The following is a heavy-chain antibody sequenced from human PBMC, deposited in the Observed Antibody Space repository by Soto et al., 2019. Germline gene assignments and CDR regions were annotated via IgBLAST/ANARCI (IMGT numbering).Heavy chain of an antibody. CDR2: IYYSGST. V-gene: IGHV4-39*01. D-gene: IGHD6-19*01. J-gene: IGHJ5*02. CDR3: ARHEYSSGWYRYWFDP. Sequence: SETLSLTCTVPGGSISSSSYYWGWIRQPPGKGLEWIGSIYYSGSTYYNPSLKSRVTISVDTSKNQFSLKLSSVTAADTAVYYCARHEYSSGWYRYWFDPWGQGTLVTVSS. CDR1: GGSISSSSYY.